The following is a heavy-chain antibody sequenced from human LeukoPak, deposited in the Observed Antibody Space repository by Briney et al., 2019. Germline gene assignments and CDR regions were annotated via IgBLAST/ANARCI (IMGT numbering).Heavy chain of an antibody. CDR3: ARVVGQWLEVY. CDR1: GYTFTNDD. Sequence: ASVKVSCKASGYTFTNDDINWVRQASGQGLEWMGYINPGTGKTRYAQKLQGRVTMTRDTSVNTVYMELSSLRSEDTAIYYCARVVGQWLEVYWGLGTLVTVSS. D-gene: IGHD6-19*01. J-gene: IGHJ4*02. V-gene: IGHV1-8*01. CDR2: INPGTGKT.